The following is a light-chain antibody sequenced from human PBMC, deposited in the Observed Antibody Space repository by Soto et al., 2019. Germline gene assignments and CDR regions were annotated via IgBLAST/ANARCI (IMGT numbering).Light chain of an antibody. V-gene: IGKV2-28*01. J-gene: IGKJ2*01. CDR1: QSLLHSNGYNY. CDR2: LGS. CDR3: MQALQTPPYT. Sequence: DIVMTQSPLSLPVTPGEPASISCRSSQSLLHSNGYNYLDWYLQKPGQSPQLLIYLGSNQASGVPDRFSVSGSGTDYTLKISRVEAEDVGVYYCMQALQTPPYTFGQGTKLEIK.